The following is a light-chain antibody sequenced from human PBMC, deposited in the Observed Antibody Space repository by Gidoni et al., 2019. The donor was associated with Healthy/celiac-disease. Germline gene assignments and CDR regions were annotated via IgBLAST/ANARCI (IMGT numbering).Light chain of an antibody. CDR1: QSVSSN. V-gene: IGKV3-15*01. CDR2: GAS. Sequence: EIVMTQSPATLSVSPGERATLSCRASQSVSSNLAWYQQKPGQASRLLIYGASTRATGIPARFSGSGSGTEFTLTISSLQSEDFAVYYCQQYNNWRLYTFGQGTKLEIK. CDR3: QQYNNWRLYT. J-gene: IGKJ2*01.